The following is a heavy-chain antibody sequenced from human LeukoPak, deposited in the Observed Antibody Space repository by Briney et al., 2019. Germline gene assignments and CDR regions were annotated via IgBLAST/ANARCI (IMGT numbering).Heavy chain of an antibody. Sequence: PGGSLRLSCAASGFTFSSYAMSWVRQAPGKGLEWVSAISGSGGSTYYADSVKGRFTISRDNSKNTLYLQMNSLRAEDTAVYYCAKAWEPYQLLWSNFDYWGQGTLVTVSS. D-gene: IGHD2-2*01. CDR1: GFTFSSYA. V-gene: IGHV3-23*01. CDR2: ISGSGGST. CDR3: AKAWEPYQLLWSNFDY. J-gene: IGHJ4*02.